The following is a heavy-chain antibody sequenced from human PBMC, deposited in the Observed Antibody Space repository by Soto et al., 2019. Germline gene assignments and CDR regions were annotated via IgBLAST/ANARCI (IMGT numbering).Heavy chain of an antibody. J-gene: IGHJ4*02. CDR3: ARGGDRLGGYYLSYFDY. D-gene: IGHD2-15*01. V-gene: IGHV1-46*01. CDR1: GYTFTSYY. CDR2: MNPSVGST. Sequence: GASVKVSCKASGYTFTSYYMHWVRQAPGEGLEWMGVMNPSVGSTSYAQKFQGRVTMTRDTSTKIVYMELSSLRSEDTALYYCARGGDRLGGYYLSYFDYWGQGTLVTVSS.